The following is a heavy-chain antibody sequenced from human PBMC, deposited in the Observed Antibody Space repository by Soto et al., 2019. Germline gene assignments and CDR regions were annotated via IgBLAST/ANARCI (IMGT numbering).Heavy chain of an antibody. CDR2: IIPVLDVE. V-gene: IGHV1-69*02. D-gene: IGHD2-15*01. Sequence: QVQLVQSGAEVKKPGSSVKVSCKASGGSFTSFIVTWVRQAPGQGLEWMGRIIPVLDVEYYAQKFQGRLTITADKSTNTASMELRSLRSEDTAVYYCAKSPNPRSATPSYYGIDVWGLWTTVTVSS. CDR3: AKSPNPRSATPSYYGIDV. J-gene: IGHJ6*02. CDR1: GGSFTSFI.